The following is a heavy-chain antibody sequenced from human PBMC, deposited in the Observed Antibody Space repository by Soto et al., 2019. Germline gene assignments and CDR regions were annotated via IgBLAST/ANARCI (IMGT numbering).Heavy chain of an antibody. D-gene: IGHD5-12*01. V-gene: IGHV3-15*01. CDR2: IKSKTDGGTT. CDR1: GFTFSNAW. Sequence: GGSLRLSCAASGFTFSNAWMSWVRQAPGKGLEWVGRIKSKTDGGTTDYAAPVKGRFTVSRDDSKNTLYLQMNSLKTEDTAVYYCTTASLYSGYDRYYYYYYYMYVWGKGTTVTVSS. CDR3: TTASLYSGYDRYYYYYYYMYV. J-gene: IGHJ6*03.